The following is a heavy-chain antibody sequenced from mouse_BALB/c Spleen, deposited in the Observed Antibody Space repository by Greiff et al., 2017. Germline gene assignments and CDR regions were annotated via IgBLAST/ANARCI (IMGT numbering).Heavy chain of an antibody. V-gene: IGHV14-3*02. CDR1: GFNIKDTY. CDR2: IDPANGNT. D-gene: IGHD1-1*01. Sequence: EVQRVESGAELVKPGASVKLSCTASGFNIKDTYMHWVKQRPEQGLEWIGRIDPANGNTKYDPKFQGKATITADTSSNTAYLQLSSLTSEDTAVYYCARGGGSSLYAMDYWGQGTSVTVSS. J-gene: IGHJ4*01. CDR3: ARGGGSSLYAMDY.